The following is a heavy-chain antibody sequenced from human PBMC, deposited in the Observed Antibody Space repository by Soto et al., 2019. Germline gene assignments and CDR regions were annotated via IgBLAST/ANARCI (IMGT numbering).Heavy chain of an antibody. V-gene: IGHV1-69*13. CDR2: IIPIFGTA. Sequence: ASVKVSCKASGGTFSSYAISWVRQAPGQGLEWMGGIIPIFGTANYAQKFQGRVTITADESTSTAYMELSSLRSEDTAVYYCARDLNRKTYDILTGYPIMDVWGQGTTVTVSS. D-gene: IGHD3-9*01. J-gene: IGHJ6*02. CDR1: GGTFSSYA. CDR3: ARDLNRKTYDILTGYPIMDV.